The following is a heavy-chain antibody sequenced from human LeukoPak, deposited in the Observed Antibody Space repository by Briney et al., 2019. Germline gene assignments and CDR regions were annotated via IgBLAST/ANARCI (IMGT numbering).Heavy chain of an antibody. CDR3: ARKSTRYFDSLNWFDP. CDR2: INHSGST. CDR1: GGSFSGYY. D-gene: IGHD3-9*01. J-gene: IGHJ5*02. V-gene: IGHV4-34*01. Sequence: RASETLSLTCAVHGGSFSGYYWSWIRQPPGKGPEWIGAINHSGSTNYNPSLKSRDTISVDTSKNQFSLKLSSVTAADTAVYYCARKSTRYFDSLNWFDPWGQGTLVTVSS.